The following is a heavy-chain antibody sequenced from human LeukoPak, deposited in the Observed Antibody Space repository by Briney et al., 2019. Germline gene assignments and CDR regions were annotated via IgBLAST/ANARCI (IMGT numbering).Heavy chain of an antibody. V-gene: IGHV3-48*03. Sequence: PGGSLRLSCAASGFTFSSYEMNWVRQAPGKGLEWVSYIGLASGFVSYADSVKGRFSISSDTARNSVYLQMSSLRAEDTAVYYCARDHNWAFDSWGQGTLVTVSS. CDR3: ARDHNWAFDS. CDR2: IGLASGFV. CDR1: GFTFSSYE. D-gene: IGHD1-20*01. J-gene: IGHJ4*02.